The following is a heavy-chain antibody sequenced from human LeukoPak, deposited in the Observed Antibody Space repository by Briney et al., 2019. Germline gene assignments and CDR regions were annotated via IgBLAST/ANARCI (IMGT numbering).Heavy chain of an antibody. J-gene: IGHJ4*02. CDR3: AKEEVGALHFDY. D-gene: IGHD1-26*01. Sequence: GGSLRLSCAGSGFTSSSHGMSWVRQAPGKGLEWVSSISGSGSSAFYADSVKGRFTVSRDNSKNTLSLQMNSLRAKDTAVYYCAKEEVGALHFDYWGQGTLVTVSS. CDR2: ISGSGSSA. V-gene: IGHV3-23*01. CDR1: GFTSSSHG.